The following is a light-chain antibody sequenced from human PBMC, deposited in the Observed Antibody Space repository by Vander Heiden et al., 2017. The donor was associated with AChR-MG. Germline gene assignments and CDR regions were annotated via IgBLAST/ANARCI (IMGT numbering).Light chain of an antibody. CDR1: SSNIGSNT. V-gene: IGLV1-44*01. Sequence: QSVLTQPPSSSATPGQRVTISCSGRSSNIGSNTVNWYQQLPGTAPKLLIYSNNQRPSGVPDRFSGSKSGTSASLAISGLQSEDEADYYCAAWDDSLNGPVFGGGTKLTVL. CDR3: AAWDDSLNGPV. CDR2: SNN. J-gene: IGLJ3*02.